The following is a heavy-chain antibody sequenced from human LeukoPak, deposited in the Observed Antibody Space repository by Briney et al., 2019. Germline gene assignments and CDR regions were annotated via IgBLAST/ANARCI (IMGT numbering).Heavy chain of an antibody. CDR3: ARQGNTGFPDAFDL. Sequence: SETLSLTCTVSGFSITTNNYYWCWIRQTPGKGLEWIGTIHYTGHTYDNPSLKSRVSISIDTSTSQFSLKVTSLTAADTAVYYCARQGNTGFPDAFDLWGQGTMVTVSS. V-gene: IGHV4-39*01. CDR2: IHYTGHT. CDR1: GFSITTNNYY. J-gene: IGHJ3*01. D-gene: IGHD1/OR15-1a*01.